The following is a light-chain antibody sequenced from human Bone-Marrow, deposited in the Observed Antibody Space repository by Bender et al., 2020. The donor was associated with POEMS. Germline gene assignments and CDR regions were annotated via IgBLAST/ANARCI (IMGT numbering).Light chain of an antibody. CDR2: DDS. Sequence: SYVLAQPPSVSVAPGETARIPCGGSDIGSKSVHCYQQRPGQAPVLVVYDDSDRPSGISERLSGSNSGDTATLTISRVEVEDEADYYCQVWDSSSDHIFGAGTRVRVL. J-gene: IGLJ1*01. V-gene: IGLV3-21*02. CDR3: QVWDSSSDHI. CDR1: DIGSKS.